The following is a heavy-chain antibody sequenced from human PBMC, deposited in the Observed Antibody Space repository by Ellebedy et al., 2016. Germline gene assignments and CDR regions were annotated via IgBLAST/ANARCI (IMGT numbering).Heavy chain of an antibody. CDR2: ITDSGIT. CDR1: NGSLNGYS. Sequence: SETLSLTCAVYNGSLNGYSWGWIRQSPGKGLEWIGEITDSGITNYNPSLKTRLTMSVDTSQSQVSLKLTSVSAADTARYYCARNGWFSIDYWGQGTLVTVSS. D-gene: IGHD6-19*01. CDR3: ARNGWFSIDY. J-gene: IGHJ4*02. V-gene: IGHV4-34*01.